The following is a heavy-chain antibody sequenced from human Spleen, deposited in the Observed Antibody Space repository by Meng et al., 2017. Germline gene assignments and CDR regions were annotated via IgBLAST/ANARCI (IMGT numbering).Heavy chain of an antibody. D-gene: IGHD1-1*01. CDR2: INPSRATT. V-gene: IGHV1-46*01. CDR1: GYTFTTYF. J-gene: IGHJ6*02. Sequence: ASVKVSCKASGYTFTTYFLHWVRQAPGQGLEWMGIINPSRATTTYAQKFKGRVTMTRDTSTSTVYMELSSLRSDDTVVYYCARDLIPTAGYGLDVWGQGTTVTVSS. CDR3: ARDLIPTAGYGLDV.